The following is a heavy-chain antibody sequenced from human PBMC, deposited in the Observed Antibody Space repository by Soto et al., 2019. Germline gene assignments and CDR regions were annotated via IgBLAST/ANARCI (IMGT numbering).Heavy chain of an antibody. CDR3: ATAFLVGGDMVY. CDR1: GFTFSSYA. Sequence: EVQLLESGGGLVQPGGSLRLSCAASGFTFSSYAMRWVRQAPGKGLEWVSAISGSGGSAYYADSVKGRFTISRDNSKNPLYLQMNRLRAEDTAVYYCATAFLVGGDMVYWGQGTLVTVSS. CDR2: ISGSGGSA. V-gene: IGHV3-23*01. J-gene: IGHJ4*02. D-gene: IGHD3-10*01.